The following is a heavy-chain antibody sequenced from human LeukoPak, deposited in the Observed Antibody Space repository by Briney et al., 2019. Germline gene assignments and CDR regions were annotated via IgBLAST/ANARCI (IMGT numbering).Heavy chain of an antibody. D-gene: IGHD3-22*01. CDR1: GGSISSYY. V-gene: IGHV4-59*01. CDR3: ARGYYDSSGFHTLYYFDY. Sequence: SETLSLTCTVSGGSISSYYWSWIRQPPGKGLEWIGYIYYSGSTNYNPSLKSRVTISVDTSKNQSSLKLSSVTAADTAVYYCARGYYDSSGFHTLYYFDYWGQGTLVTVSS. J-gene: IGHJ4*02. CDR2: IYYSGST.